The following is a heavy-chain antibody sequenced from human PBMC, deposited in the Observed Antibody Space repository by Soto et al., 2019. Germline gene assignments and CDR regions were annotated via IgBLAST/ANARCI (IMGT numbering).Heavy chain of an antibody. CDR3: ARGGHDFWSGPFDY. D-gene: IGHD3-3*01. J-gene: IGHJ4*02. Sequence: SETLSLTCTVSDGSSTTYDCNWIRQPAGKALEWVGGSEASGSADYSPALKSGVTVSVDTAENQFSMRLSSVTAADTAVYYCARGGHDFWSGPFDYWGQGVQVTGS. CDR2: SEASGSA. V-gene: IGHV4-4*07. CDR1: DGSSTTYD.